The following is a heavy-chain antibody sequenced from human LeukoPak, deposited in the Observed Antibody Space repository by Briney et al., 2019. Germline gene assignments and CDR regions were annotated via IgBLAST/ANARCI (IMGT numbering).Heavy chain of an antibody. CDR3: ARGRPTYYGSGGYWLDP. CDR2: MNPNSGNT. D-gene: IGHD3-10*01. J-gene: IGHJ5*02. Sequence: GASVKVSCKASGYTFTSYDINWVRQATGQGLEWMGWMNPNSGNTGYAQKFQGRVTMIRNTSISTAYMELSSLRSEDTAVYYCARGRPTYYGSGGYWLDPWGQGTLVTVAS. CDR1: GYTFTSYD. V-gene: IGHV1-8*01.